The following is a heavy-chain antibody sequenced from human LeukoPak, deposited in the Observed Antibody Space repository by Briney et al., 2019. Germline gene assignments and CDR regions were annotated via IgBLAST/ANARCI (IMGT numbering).Heavy chain of an antibody. CDR1: GGSISSYY. V-gene: IGHV4-4*07. J-gene: IGHJ4*02. Sequence: SETLSLTCTVSGGSISSYYWSWIRQPAGKGLEWIGRIYTSGSTNYNPSLKSRVTMSVDTSNKRFSLNLSSVSAADTAVYYCARGWNLLDYWGQGTLVTVSS. D-gene: IGHD1-1*01. CDR2: IYTSGST. CDR3: ARGWNLLDY.